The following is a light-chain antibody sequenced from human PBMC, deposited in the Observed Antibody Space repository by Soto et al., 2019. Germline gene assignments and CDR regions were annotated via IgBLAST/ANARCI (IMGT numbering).Light chain of an antibody. J-gene: IGLJ3*02. CDR3: SSYTAYTTLWV. Sequence: QSALTQPASVSGSPGQSITISCTGTASDIGNYNYVSWYQLHPGKAPKPLIYGVSNRPSGVSNRFSGSKSGNAASLTISGLQAEDEADYYCSSYTAYTTLWVFGGGTKLTVL. CDR1: ASDIGNYNY. CDR2: GVS. V-gene: IGLV2-14*01.